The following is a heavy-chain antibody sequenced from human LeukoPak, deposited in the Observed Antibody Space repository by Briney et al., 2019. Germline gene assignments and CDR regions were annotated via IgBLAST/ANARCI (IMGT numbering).Heavy chain of an antibody. Sequence: ASVKVSCKASGYTFTSYYMHWVRQAPGQGLEWMGIINPSGGSTSYAQKFQGRVTMTRDMSTSTAYMELRSLRSDDTAVYYCARDDKMDSDYYGSGSGAFDVWGQGTMVTVSS. J-gene: IGHJ3*01. D-gene: IGHD3-10*01. CDR1: GYTFTSYY. CDR2: INPSGGST. V-gene: IGHV1-46*01. CDR3: ARDDKMDSDYYGSGSGAFDV.